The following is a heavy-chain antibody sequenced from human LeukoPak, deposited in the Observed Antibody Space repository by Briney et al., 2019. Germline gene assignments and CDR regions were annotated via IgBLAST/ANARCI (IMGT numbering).Heavy chain of an antibody. D-gene: IGHD6-19*01. J-gene: IGHJ4*02. Sequence: PSETLSLTCTVSGGSISSDDYYWNWIRQPPGKGLEWIGYVHHSGSTNYNPSLKSRVTISLDKSKNQYSLRLISVTAADTAVYYCARGRHTTGWFGFDSWGQGNMVTVSS. CDR1: GGSISSDDYY. CDR3: ARGRHTTGWFGFDS. CDR2: VHHSGST. V-gene: IGHV4-30-2*01.